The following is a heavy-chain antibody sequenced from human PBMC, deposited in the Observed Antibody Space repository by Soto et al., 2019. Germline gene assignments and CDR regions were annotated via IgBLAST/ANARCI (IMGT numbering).Heavy chain of an antibody. V-gene: IGHV4-59*01. CDR2: IYYSGST. D-gene: IGHD3-16*02. Sequence: SETLSLTCTVSGGSISSYYWSWIRQPPGKGLEWIGYIYYSGSTNYNPSLKSRVTISVDTSKNQFSLKLSSVTAADTAVYYCARVRPPKPKGIIMITFGGVIPPGGYYFDYWGQGTLVTVSS. CDR3: ARVRPPKPKGIIMITFGGVIPPGGYYFDY. J-gene: IGHJ4*02. CDR1: GGSISSYY.